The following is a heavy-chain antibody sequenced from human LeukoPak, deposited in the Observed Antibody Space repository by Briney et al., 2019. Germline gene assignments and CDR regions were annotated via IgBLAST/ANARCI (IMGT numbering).Heavy chain of an antibody. CDR2: IISDGSST. Sequence: GGSLRLSRAASGFTFSSYWMHWVRQAPGKGLVWVSHIISDGSSTNYADSVKGRFTISRDNAKNTLYLQMNSLRAEDTAVYYCARDKGSGWYADAFDIWGQGTMVTVSS. CDR3: ARDKGSGWYADAFDI. D-gene: IGHD6-19*01. CDR1: GFTFSSYW. J-gene: IGHJ3*02. V-gene: IGHV3-74*01.